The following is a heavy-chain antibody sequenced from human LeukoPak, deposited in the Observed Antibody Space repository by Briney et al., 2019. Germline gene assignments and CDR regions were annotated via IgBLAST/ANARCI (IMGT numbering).Heavy chain of an antibody. CDR2: IYHSGST. D-gene: IGHD3-22*01. Sequence: SETLSLTCTVSGYSISSGYYWGWIRQPPGKGLEWIGSIYHSGSTYYNPSLKSRVTISVDTSKNQFSLKLSSVTAADTAVYYCARDSDSSSYSVDYWGQGTLVTVSS. CDR1: GYSISSGYY. J-gene: IGHJ4*02. CDR3: ARDSDSSSYSVDY. V-gene: IGHV4-38-2*02.